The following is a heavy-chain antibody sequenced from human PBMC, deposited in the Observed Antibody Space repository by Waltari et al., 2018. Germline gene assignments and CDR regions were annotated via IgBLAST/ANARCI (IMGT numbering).Heavy chain of an antibody. V-gene: IGHV3-7*01. CDR1: GFTFSSYW. J-gene: IGHJ4*02. CDR3: ARDLTAGTATYFDY. CDR2: IKQDGSEK. Sequence: EVQLVESGGGLVQPGGSMRLSCAASGFTFSSYWMSWVRQAPGKGLEWVANIKQDGSEKYQVDSVKGRFTISRDNAKNSLYLQMNSLRAEDTAVYYCARDLTAGTATYFDYWGQGTLVTVSS. D-gene: IGHD6-13*01.